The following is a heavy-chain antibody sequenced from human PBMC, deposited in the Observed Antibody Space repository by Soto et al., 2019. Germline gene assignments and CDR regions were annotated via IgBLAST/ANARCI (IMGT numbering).Heavy chain of an antibody. CDR2: IIPILGIA. J-gene: IGHJ6*02. V-gene: IGHV1-69*04. CDR1: GGTFSSYT. CDR3: ARDERIAAAGEYGMDV. D-gene: IGHD6-13*01. Sequence: SVKVPCQASGGTFSSYTISWVQQAPGQGLEWMGRIIPILGIANYAQKFQRRVTITADKSTRTAYMELSSLRSEDTAVYYCARDERIAAAGEYGMDVWGQGTTVTVSS.